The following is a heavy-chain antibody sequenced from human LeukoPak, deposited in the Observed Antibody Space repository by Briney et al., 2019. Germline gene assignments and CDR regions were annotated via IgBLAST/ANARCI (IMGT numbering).Heavy chain of an antibody. D-gene: IGHD6-19*01. J-gene: IGHJ5*02. CDR1: GGYITTYY. V-gene: IGHV4-59*01. CDR3: ATLNIESSSGRFFRS. Sequence: SETLSLTCHVSGGYITTYYWSWIRQPPGKGLEWIGYAYYSGSDEYNPSLRSRVTMSADASRNQFSLTLNSVTAADTAIYYCATLNIESSSGRFFRSWGQGTLVSVSS. CDR2: AYYSGSD.